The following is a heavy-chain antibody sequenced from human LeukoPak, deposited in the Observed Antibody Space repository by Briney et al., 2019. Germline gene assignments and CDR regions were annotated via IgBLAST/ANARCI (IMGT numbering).Heavy chain of an antibody. J-gene: IGHJ5*02. CDR2: ISAYNGNT. D-gene: IGHD2-15*01. CDR3: ARSKICSGGSYYQRRAWFDP. CDR1: GYTFTSYG. Sequence: ASVKVSCKASGYTFTSYGISWVRQAPGQGLEWMGWISAYNGNTNYAQKLQGRVTMTTDTSTSTAYMELRSLRSDDTAVYYCARSKICSGGSYYQRRAWFDPWGQGTLVTVSS. V-gene: IGHV1-18*01.